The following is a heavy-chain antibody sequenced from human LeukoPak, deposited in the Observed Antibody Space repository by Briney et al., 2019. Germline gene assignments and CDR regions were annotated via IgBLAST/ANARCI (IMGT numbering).Heavy chain of an antibody. CDR3: ARGPQDYGGHSDYNDGFDI. V-gene: IGHV4-4*07. Sequence: SETLSLTCTVSGGSMNSYYWSWIRQPAGKGLEWIGRIYTSGSTNYNPSLKSRVTMSVDTSKNHFSLKLSSVTAADTAVYYCARGPQDYGGHSDYNDGFDIWGQGTMVTVSS. D-gene: IGHD4-23*01. J-gene: IGHJ3*02. CDR1: GGSMNSYY. CDR2: IYTSGST.